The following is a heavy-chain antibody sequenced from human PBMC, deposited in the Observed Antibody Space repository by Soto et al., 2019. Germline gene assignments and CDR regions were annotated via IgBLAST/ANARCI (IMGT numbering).Heavy chain of an antibody. D-gene: IGHD4-17*01. V-gene: IGHV3-33*01. Sequence: VGSLRLSCAASVFTFSSYGMHCVRQSPGKGLEWVAVIWYDGSNKYYADSVKGRFTISRDNYKNTLYLQMNSLRAEDTAVYYCARAGYGDYYSYYGMHVWGQGTTVTVSS. CDR1: VFTFSSYG. J-gene: IGHJ6*02. CDR2: IWYDGSNK. CDR3: ARAGYGDYYSYYGMHV.